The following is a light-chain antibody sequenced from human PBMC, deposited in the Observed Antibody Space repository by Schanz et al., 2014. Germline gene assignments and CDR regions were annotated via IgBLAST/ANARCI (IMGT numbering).Light chain of an antibody. CDR1: QSVSNK. V-gene: IGKV3-15*01. Sequence: EIVMTQSPATLSVSPGERVTLSCRATQSVSNKLAWYQQRPGQAPRLLMYGASTRATGIPARFSGSGSGTEFTLTISSLQSEDCAVYYCQQRSNWQAITFGGGTKVEI. CDR2: GAS. J-gene: IGKJ4*01. CDR3: QQRSNWQAIT.